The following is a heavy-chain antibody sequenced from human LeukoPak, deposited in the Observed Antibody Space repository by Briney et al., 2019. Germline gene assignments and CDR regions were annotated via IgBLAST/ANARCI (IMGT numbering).Heavy chain of an antibody. CDR3: ARGFYDILTGYSSYWYFDL. J-gene: IGHJ2*01. Sequence: PSETLSLTCAVYGGSFSGYYWSWIRRPPGKGLEWIGEINHSGSTNYNPSLKSRVTISVDTSKNKFSLKLSSVTAADTAVYYCARGFYDILTGYSSYWYFDLWGRGTLVTVSS. D-gene: IGHD3-9*01. CDR2: INHSGST. CDR1: GGSFSGYY. V-gene: IGHV4-34*01.